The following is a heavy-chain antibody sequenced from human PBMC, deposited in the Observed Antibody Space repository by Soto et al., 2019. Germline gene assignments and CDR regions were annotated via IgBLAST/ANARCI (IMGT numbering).Heavy chain of an antibody. CDR2: IYYSGST. CDR3: AREAVRYFDWLPYYYFDY. CDR1: GGSVSSGSYY. J-gene: IGHJ4*02. V-gene: IGHV4-61*01. Sequence: SETLSLTCTVSGGSVSSGSYYWSWIRQPPGKGLEWIGYIYYSGSTNYNPSLKSRVTISVDTSKNQFSLRLSSVTAADTAVYYCAREAVRYFDWLPYYYFDYWGQGTLVTVSS. D-gene: IGHD3-9*01.